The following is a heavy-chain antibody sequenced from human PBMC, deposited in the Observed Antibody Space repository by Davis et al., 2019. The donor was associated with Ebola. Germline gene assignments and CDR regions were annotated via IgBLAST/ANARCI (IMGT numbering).Heavy chain of an antibody. CDR1: GFTFSSYG. J-gene: IGHJ6*03. CDR3: ARDGYDFWSGSATYYYYYYMDV. D-gene: IGHD3-3*01. CDR2: IWYDGSNK. V-gene: IGHV3-33*01. Sequence: GESLKISCAASGFTFSSYGMHWVRQAPGKGLEWVAVIWYDGSNKYYADSVKGRFTISRDNSKNTLYLQMNSLRAEDTAVYYCARDGYDFWSGSATYYYYYYMDVWGKGTTVTVSS.